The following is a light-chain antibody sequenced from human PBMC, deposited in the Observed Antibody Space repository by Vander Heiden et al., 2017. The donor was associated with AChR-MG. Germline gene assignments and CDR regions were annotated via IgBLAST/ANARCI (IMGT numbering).Light chain of an antibody. Sequence: QSALTQPPSASGSPGQSVTISCTGTSGDVGRYKYVSWYQQRPGKAPQLLIFEVNKRPSGVPDRFSASKSGNTATLTVSGLQTDDAAAYYCSSYAGRNTLIFGGGTTLTVL. V-gene: IGLV2-8*01. CDR1: SGDVGRYKY. CDR2: EVN. CDR3: SSYAGRNTLI. J-gene: IGLJ2*01.